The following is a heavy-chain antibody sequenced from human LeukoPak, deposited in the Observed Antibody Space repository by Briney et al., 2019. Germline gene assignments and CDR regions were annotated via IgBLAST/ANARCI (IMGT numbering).Heavy chain of an antibody. CDR1: GGSFSGYY. J-gene: IGHJ6*02. Sequence: PSETLSLTCAVYGGSFSGYYWSWIRQPPGKGLEWIGEINHSGSTNYNPSLKSRVTISVDTSKNQFSLKLSSVTAADTAVYYCAREGLSNGMDVWGQGTTVTVSS. V-gene: IGHV4-34*01. CDR3: AREGLSNGMDV. CDR2: INHSGST.